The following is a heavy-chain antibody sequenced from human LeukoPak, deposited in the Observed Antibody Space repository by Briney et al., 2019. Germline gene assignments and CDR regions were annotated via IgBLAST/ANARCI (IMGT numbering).Heavy chain of an antibody. J-gene: IGHJ4*02. V-gene: IGHV3-23*01. D-gene: IGHD6-13*01. CDR3: AKGESGYSSSWYDY. CDR2: ISGSGGST. Sequence: PGGSLRLSCAASGFTFSSYAMSWVRQAPGKGLERVSAISGSGGSTYYADSVKGRFTISRDNSKNTLYLQMNSLRAEDTAVYYCAKGESGYSSSWYDYWGQGTLVTVSS. CDR1: GFTFSSYA.